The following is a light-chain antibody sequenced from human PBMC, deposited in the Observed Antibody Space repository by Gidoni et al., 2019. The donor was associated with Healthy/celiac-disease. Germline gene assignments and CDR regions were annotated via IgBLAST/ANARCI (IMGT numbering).Light chain of an antibody. CDR3: SSYTSSSTWV. V-gene: IGLV2-14*01. CDR2: EVS. J-gene: IGLJ3*02. Sequence: QSALTQPAPVSGSPGQSITISCTGTSMDVGVYHYVPWYQQHPGKATKLMIYEVSNRPSGVSNRFSGSKSGNTASLTISGLQAEDEADYYCSSYTSSSTWVFGGGTKLTVL. CDR1: SMDVGVYHY.